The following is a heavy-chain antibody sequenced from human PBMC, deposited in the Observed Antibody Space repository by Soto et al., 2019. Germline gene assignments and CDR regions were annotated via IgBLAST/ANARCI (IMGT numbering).Heavy chain of an antibody. Sequence: TLSLTCTVSGGSISSYYWSWIRQPPGKGLEWIGYIYYSGSTNYNPSLKSRVTISVDTSKNQFSLKLSSVTAADTAVYYCARQNRSGYLRRAGAFDIWGQGTMVTVSS. V-gene: IGHV4-59*08. CDR3: ARQNRSGYLRRAGAFDI. CDR1: GGSISSYY. J-gene: IGHJ3*02. CDR2: IYYSGST. D-gene: IGHD5-12*01.